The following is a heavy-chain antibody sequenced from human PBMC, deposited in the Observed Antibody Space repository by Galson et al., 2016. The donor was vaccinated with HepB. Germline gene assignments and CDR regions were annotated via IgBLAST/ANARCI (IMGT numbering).Heavy chain of an antibody. CDR3: AHRKQGDGYIGPAFDY. J-gene: IGHJ4*02. CDR1: GFSVSTSGVG. Sequence: PALVKPTQTLTLTCTLSGFSVSTSGVGVGWIRQPPGKALEWLAVIYWADDKRYSPSLKSRLTITKDTSKNQVVLTMANVDPVDTATYYCAHRKQGDGYIGPAFDYWGQGTLVTVSS. CDR2: IYWADDK. D-gene: IGHD5-24*01. V-gene: IGHV2-5*02.